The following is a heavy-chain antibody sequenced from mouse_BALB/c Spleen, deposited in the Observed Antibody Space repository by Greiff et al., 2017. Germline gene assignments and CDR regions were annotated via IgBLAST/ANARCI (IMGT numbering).Heavy chain of an antibody. CDR3: ARAYYDGYYVWFAY. Sequence: EVQVVESGGGLVKPGGSLKLSCAASGFTFSSYAMSWVRQTPEKRLEWVASISSGGSTYYPDSVKGRFTISRDNARNILYLQMSSLRSEDTAMYYCARAYYDGYYVWFAYWGQGTLVTVSA. D-gene: IGHD2-3*01. CDR2: ISSGGST. J-gene: IGHJ3*01. CDR1: GFTFSSYA. V-gene: IGHV5-6-5*01.